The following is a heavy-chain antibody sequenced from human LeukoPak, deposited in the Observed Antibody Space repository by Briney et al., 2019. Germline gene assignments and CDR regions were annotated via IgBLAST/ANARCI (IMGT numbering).Heavy chain of an antibody. CDR2: LCCGGST. V-gene: IGHV4-39*02. J-gene: IGHJ4*02. CDR3: ARLNWDDKDY. CDR1: AGSISSSAYY. Sequence: SETLSLTCTVSAGSISSSAYYRGWIRQPPGKGLEWIGSLCCGGSTYYSPSLRRRVTMSVDTSKNHFSLKLSSVTAADTAIYYCARLNWDDKDYWGQGTLVTVSS. D-gene: IGHD1-20*01.